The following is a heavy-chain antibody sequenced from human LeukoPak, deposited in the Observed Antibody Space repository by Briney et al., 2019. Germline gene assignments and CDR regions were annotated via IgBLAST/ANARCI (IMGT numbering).Heavy chain of an antibody. CDR1: GGSVSSGSYY. J-gene: IGHJ3*02. CDR2: IYYSGST. CDR3: ARRVRAIDAFDI. D-gene: IGHD1-26*01. Sequence: SETLSLTCTVSGGSVSSGSYYWSWIRQPPGKGLECIGYIYYSGSTNYNPSLKSRVTMSVDTSKNQFSLKLSSVTAADTAVYYCARRVRAIDAFDIWGHGTMVTVSS. V-gene: IGHV4-61*01.